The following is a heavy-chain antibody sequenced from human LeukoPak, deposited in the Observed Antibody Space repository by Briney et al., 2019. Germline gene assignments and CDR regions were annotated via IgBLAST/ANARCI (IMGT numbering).Heavy chain of an antibody. J-gene: IGHJ4*02. CDR3: AKVQYFDWLSGHYFDY. CDR1: GFTFSSYA. Sequence: PGGSLRLSCAASGFTFSSYAMSWVRQAPGKGLEWVSAISGSGGSTYYADSVKGRFTISRDNSKNTLYLQMNSLRAEDTAVYYCAKVQYFDWLSGHYFDYWGQGTLVTVSS. D-gene: IGHD3-9*01. V-gene: IGHV3-23*01. CDR2: ISGSGGST.